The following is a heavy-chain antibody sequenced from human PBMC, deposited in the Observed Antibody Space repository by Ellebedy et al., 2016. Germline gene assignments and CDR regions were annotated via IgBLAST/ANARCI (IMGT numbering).Heavy chain of an antibody. CDR2: IHHSGTS. J-gene: IGHJ4*02. CDR1: GYPISSGYH. D-gene: IGHD2-15*01. V-gene: IGHV4-38-2*02. CDR3: TREGCSDGGCYNFDH. Sequence: SETLSLTCTVPGYPISSGYHWDWLRPSPGTGLEWLGSIHHSGTSYYNPTLKSRVITSVDASKNQFFLTVRSVTAADTAVYYCTREGCSDGGCYNFDHWGQGILVTVSS.